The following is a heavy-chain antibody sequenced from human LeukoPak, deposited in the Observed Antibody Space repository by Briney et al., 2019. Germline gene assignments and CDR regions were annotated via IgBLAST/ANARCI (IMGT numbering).Heavy chain of an antibody. V-gene: IGHV4-59*01. D-gene: IGHD5-18*01. CDR2: IYNTGST. CDR1: GDSISSYY. CDR3: ARGKGGYNYGFVFDF. Sequence: SETLSLTCTVSGDSISSYYWSWIRQPPGKGLEWIGYIYNTGSTNYNRSLRSRVTISKDTFKNQFSLRLSSVTAADTAVYFCARGKGGYNYGFVFDFWGQGTLVTVSS. J-gene: IGHJ4*02.